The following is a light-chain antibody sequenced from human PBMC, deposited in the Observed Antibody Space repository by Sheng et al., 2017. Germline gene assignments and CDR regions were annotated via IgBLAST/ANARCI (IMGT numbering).Light chain of an antibody. CDR2: LAS. V-gene: IGKV1-12*01. Sequence: DIQMTQSPSSVSASVGDRVTLTCRASQNIFTWLAWYQQKPGEAPNLLIYLASKLQRGVPSRFRGSGSGTDFRLTISSLQPDDGATYFCQQTVSLPYTFGQG. CDR1: QNIFTW. J-gene: IGKJ2*01. CDR3: QQTVSLPYT.